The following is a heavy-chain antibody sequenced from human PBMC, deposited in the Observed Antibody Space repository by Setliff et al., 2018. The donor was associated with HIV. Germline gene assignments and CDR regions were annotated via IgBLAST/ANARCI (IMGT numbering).Heavy chain of an antibody. CDR1: GYTFTAYY. D-gene: IGHD2-8*01. V-gene: IGHV1-2*06. CDR2: IIPNSGGT. J-gene: IGHJ3*02. CDR3: ATKLYCTNGVCLDAFDI. Sequence: ASVKVSCKTSGYTFTAYYIHWVRQAPGQGLEWMGRIIPNSGGTNYAQKFQGRVTMTRDTSISTAYMELSRLRSDDTAVYYCATKLYCTNGVCLDAFDIWSQGTMVTVSS.